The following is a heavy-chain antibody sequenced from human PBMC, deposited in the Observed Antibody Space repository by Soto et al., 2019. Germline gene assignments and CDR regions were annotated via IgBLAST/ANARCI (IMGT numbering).Heavy chain of an antibody. D-gene: IGHD2-8*02. CDR1: GDTFNSYT. CDR3: AARYCTDTTCFHAGAY. Sequence: QVQLVQSGAELKKPGSSVKVSCKASGDTFNSYTISWVRQAPGQGLEWMGRIIPMLAVTTYSRKFQGRVTVTADKSTSTAYMELSSLVSEDTAIYYCAARYCTDTTCFHAGAYWGQGTLVAVSS. J-gene: IGHJ4*02. CDR2: IIPMLAVT. V-gene: IGHV1-69*02.